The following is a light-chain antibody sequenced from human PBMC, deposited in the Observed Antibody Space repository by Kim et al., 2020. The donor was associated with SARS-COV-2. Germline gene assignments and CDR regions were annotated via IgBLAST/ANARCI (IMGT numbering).Light chain of an antibody. Sequence: EIVMTQSPATLSVSPGERATLSCRASQSVSSNLAWYQQKPVQAPRLLIYGASTRATGIPARFSGSGSGTEFTLTISSLQSEDFAVYYCQQYNKWPLFGPGTKVDIK. CDR3: QQYNKWPL. CDR1: QSVSSN. J-gene: IGKJ1*01. CDR2: GAS. V-gene: IGKV3-15*01.